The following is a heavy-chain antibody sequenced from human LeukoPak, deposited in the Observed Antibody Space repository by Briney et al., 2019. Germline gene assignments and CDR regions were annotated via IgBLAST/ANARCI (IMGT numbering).Heavy chain of an antibody. CDR1: GFTFDDYG. D-gene: IGHD6-13*01. CDR3: ARVGIAAYPYYYYMDV. CDR2: INWNGGST. V-gene: IGHV3-20*04. Sequence: GGSLRLSCAASGFTFDDYGMSWVRQAPGKGLEWVSGINWNGGSTGYADSVKGRITISRDNAKNSLYLQMNSLRAEDTALYYCARVGIAAYPYYYYMDVWGKGTTVTVSS. J-gene: IGHJ6*03.